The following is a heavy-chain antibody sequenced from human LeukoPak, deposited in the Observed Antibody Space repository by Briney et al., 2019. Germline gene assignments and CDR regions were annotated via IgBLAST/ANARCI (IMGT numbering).Heavy chain of an antibody. CDR1: GYSFTSYW. CDR2: IYPGDSDT. V-gene: IGHV5-51*01. CDR3: ARHYDILTGYSGYYYYMDV. Sequence: GESLXXSXQGSGYSFTSYWIGWVRQMPGKGLEWMGIIYPGDSDTRYSPSFQGQVTISADKSISTAYLQWSSLKASDTAMYYCARHYDILTGYSGYYYYMDVWGKGTTVTVSS. J-gene: IGHJ6*03. D-gene: IGHD3-9*01.